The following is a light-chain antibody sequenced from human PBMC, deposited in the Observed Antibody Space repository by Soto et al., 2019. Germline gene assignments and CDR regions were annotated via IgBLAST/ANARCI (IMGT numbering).Light chain of an antibody. CDR2: DAS. V-gene: IGKV1-5*01. CDR1: QSIDSW. Sequence: DIQMTQYPSTLSASVGDRVTIACRASQSIDSWLAWYQQKPGKAPKFLIYDASDLESGVPSRFSGSGSGTEFTLTISSLQPDDFATYYCQQYRGKPFTFGQGTKVEIK. CDR3: QQYRGKPFT. J-gene: IGKJ2*01.